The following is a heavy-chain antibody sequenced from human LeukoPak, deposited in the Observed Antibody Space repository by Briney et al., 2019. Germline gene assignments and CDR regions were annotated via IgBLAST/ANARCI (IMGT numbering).Heavy chain of an antibody. D-gene: IGHD4-17*01. CDR1: GYTFTGYY. CDR3: ARASGSGDYSAFDM. CDR2: INPNIGGT. J-gene: IGHJ3*02. Sequence: ASVKVSCKASGYTFTGYYIRWVRQAPGQGLEWMGWINPNIGGTNYAQKFQGGITMTRDTSSSTVYMDLSSLTSDDTAVYFCARASGSGDYSAFDMWGQGTMVTASS. V-gene: IGHV1-2*02.